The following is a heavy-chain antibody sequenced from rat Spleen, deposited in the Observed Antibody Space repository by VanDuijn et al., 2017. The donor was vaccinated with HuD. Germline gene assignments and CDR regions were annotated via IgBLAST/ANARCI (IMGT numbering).Heavy chain of an antibody. CDR2: IIYDGSST. D-gene: IGHD1-11*01. V-gene: IGHV5-17*01. CDR1: GFTFSDYA. CDR3: ARHSLARGFDY. J-gene: IGHJ2*01. Sequence: EVQLVESGGGLVQPGRSLKLSCAASGFTFSDYAMAWVRQAPKKGLEWVATIIYDGSSTYYRDSVKGRFTISRDNAKSTLYLQMDSLRSEDTATYYCARHSLARGFDYWGQGVMVTVSS.